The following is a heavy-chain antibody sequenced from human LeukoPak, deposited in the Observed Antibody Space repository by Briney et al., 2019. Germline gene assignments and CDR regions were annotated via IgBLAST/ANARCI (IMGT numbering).Heavy chain of an antibody. Sequence: SETLSLTCTASAGSISIGYYWGWIRQPPGKGLEWIGSIYHSGSTYYNPSLKSRVTISVDTSKNQFSLKLRSVTAADTAVYYCARVTSRLGWFDPWGQGTLVTVSS. CDR2: IYHSGST. D-gene: IGHD1-14*01. J-gene: IGHJ5*02. CDR1: AGSISIGYY. V-gene: IGHV4-38-2*02. CDR3: ARVTSRLGWFDP.